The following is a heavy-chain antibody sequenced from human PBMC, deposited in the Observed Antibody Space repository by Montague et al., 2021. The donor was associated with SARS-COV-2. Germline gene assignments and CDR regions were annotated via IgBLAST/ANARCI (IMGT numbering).Heavy chain of an antibody. D-gene: IGHD5-18*01. CDR2: INHNGGT. J-gene: IGHJ4*02. V-gene: IGHV4-34*01. CDR1: GGSFSGYC. CDR3: ARGGGYSYGALDY. Sequence: SETLSLTCVVYGGSFSGYCWSWIRQPPGKGLEWIEEINHNGGTNYNPSLKSRVTISVDTSKNQFSLRLNSVTAADTAVYYCARGGGYSYGALDYWGQGTLVIVSS.